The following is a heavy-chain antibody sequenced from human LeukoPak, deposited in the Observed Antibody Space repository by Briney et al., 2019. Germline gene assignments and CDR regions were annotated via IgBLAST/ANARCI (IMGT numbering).Heavy chain of an antibody. J-gene: IGHJ4*02. CDR2: INPNSVGT. Sequence: GASVKVSCKASGYTFTGYYMHWVRQAPGQGLEWMGWINPNSVGTNYAQKFKGRVTMTRGTSIRTAYMELSRLRSADTAVYYCARDRVYSSSWFNPDFDYWGQGTLVTVSS. CDR3: ARDRVYSSSWFNPDFDY. D-gene: IGHD6-13*01. CDR1: GYTFTGYY. V-gene: IGHV1-2*02.